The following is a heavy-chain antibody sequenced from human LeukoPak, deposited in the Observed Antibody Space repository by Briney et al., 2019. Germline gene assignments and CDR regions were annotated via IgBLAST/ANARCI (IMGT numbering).Heavy chain of an antibody. V-gene: IGHV1-69*13. Sequence: SVKVSCKASGGTFSSYAISWVRQAPGQGLEWMGGIIPIFGTANYAQKFQGRVTITADESTSTAYMELSSLRSEDTAVYYCARSRYCSSTSCTLMDVWGQGITVTVSS. CDR3: ARSRYCSSTSCTLMDV. J-gene: IGHJ6*02. CDR1: GGTFSSYA. CDR2: IIPIFGTA. D-gene: IGHD2-2*01.